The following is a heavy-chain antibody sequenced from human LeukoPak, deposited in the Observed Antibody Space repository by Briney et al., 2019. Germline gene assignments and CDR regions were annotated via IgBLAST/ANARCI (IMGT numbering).Heavy chain of an antibody. D-gene: IGHD2-15*01. V-gene: IGHV1-69*05. CDR2: IIPIFGTA. CDR3: ARSLGYCSGGSCYLPHNWFDP. J-gene: IGHJ5*02. Sequence: GAPVKVSCKASGGTFSSYAISWVRQAPGQGLEWMGGIIPIFGTANYAQKFQGRVTITTDESTSTAYMELSSLRSEDTAVYYCARSLGYCSGGSCYLPHNWFDPWGQGTLVTVSS. CDR1: GGTFSSYA.